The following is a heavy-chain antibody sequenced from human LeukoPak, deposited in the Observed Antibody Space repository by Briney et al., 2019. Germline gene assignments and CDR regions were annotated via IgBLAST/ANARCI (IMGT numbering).Heavy chain of an antibody. V-gene: IGHV4-59*11. Sequence: SETLSLTCTVSGGSISSHYWSWLRQPPGKGLEWIGYIYCSGSTNYNPSLKGRVTISVDTSKNQFSLKLSSVTAADTAVYYCARGLYRWFDPWGQGTLVTVSS. J-gene: IGHJ5*02. D-gene: IGHD3-16*02. CDR2: IYCSGST. CDR3: ARGLYRWFDP. CDR1: GGSISSHY.